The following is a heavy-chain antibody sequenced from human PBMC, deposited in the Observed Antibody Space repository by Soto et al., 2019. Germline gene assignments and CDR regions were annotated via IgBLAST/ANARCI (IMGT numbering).Heavy chain of an antibody. Sequence: AAVKVSCKGCGYGFFSNYIRSLRQGPGQGLEWMGRFLASGGNTDYAQRFRGRVSMTRDTSSTNTVSLELTSLTSDDTAVYYCARGGATIFGVIDSWGQGIRVTVSS. V-gene: IGHV1-46*01. CDR2: FLASGGNT. D-gene: IGHD3-3*02. CDR1: GYGFFSNY. J-gene: IGHJ4*02. CDR3: ARGGATIFGVIDS.